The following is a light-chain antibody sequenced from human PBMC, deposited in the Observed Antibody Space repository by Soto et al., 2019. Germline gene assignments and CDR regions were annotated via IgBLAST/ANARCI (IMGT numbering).Light chain of an antibody. J-gene: IGLJ2*01. CDR2: LNRDGSH. Sequence: QSVLTQSPSASASLGASVKLTCTLSSGHSNYAIAWHQQQPEKGPRYLMKLNRDGSHSKGDGIPNRFSGSSSGAERYLTISSRQSEDEADYYCQTWGSGTVIFGGGNKLTVL. CDR1: SGHSNYA. V-gene: IGLV4-69*01. CDR3: QTWGSGTVI.